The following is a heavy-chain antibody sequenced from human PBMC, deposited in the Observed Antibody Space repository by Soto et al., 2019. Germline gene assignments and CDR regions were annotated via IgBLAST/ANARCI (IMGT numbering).Heavy chain of an antibody. J-gene: IGHJ4*02. CDR3: ARDRENWYYYDSSGYYSPDFDY. CDR1: GGTFSSYA. V-gene: IGHV1-69*13. D-gene: IGHD3-22*01. Sequence: ASVKVSCKASGGTFSSYAISWVRQAPGQGLEWMGGIIPIFGTANYAQKFQGRVTITADESTSTAYMELSSLRSEDTAVYYCARDRENWYYYDSSGYYSPDFDYWGQGTLVTVSS. CDR2: IIPIFGTA.